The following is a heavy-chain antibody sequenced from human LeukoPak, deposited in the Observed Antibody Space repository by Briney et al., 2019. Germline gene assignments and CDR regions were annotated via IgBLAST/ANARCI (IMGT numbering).Heavy chain of an antibody. D-gene: IGHD3-10*01. CDR2: IYSDNT. V-gene: IGHV3-53*01. Sequence: PGGSLRLSCTVSGFTVSSNSMSWVRQAPGKGLEWVSFIYSDNTHYSDSVKGRFTISRDNSKNTLYLQMNSLRAEDTAVYYCARVGNSGAFDIWGQETMVTVSS. J-gene: IGHJ3*02. CDR1: GFTVSSNS. CDR3: ARVGNSGAFDI.